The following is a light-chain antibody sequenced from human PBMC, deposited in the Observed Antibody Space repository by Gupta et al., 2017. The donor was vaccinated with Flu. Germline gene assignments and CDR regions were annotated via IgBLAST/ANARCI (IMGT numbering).Light chain of an antibody. Sequence: EIVLTQSPGTLSLSPGERATLSCRASQSVSSSYLAWYQQKPGQAPRLRIYGVSSRATGITDRVSGSGSGTDFTRTIRRLEPEDFAGEHGHQGSHTFGHGTKVDIK. CDR3: HQGSHT. V-gene: IGKV3-20*01. CDR2: GVS. CDR1: QSVSSSY. J-gene: IGKJ3*01.